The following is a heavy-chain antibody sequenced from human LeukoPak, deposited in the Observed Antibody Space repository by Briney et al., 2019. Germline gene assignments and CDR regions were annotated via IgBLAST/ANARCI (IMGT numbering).Heavy chain of an antibody. CDR1: GDILSSNSAA. CDR3: ARDADWNDNWFDP. D-gene: IGHD1-1*01. CDR2: TYYRSKLYN. V-gene: IGHV6-1*01. J-gene: IGHJ5*02. Sequence: SQTLSLTCALSGDILSSNSAAWHWIRQSPSRGLEWLARTYYRSKLYNDYAVSVKSRITINPDTSKNQFSLQLNSVTPEDTAVYYCARDADWNDNWFDPWGQGTLVTVSS.